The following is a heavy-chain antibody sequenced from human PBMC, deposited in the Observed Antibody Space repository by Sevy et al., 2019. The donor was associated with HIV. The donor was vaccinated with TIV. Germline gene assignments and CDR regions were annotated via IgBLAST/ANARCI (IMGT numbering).Heavy chain of an antibody. Sequence: GWSLRLSCAASGFTFSSYWMSWVRQAPGKGLEWVATMKEDGSERNYVDSVKGRFNISRDNAKNSLYLQMNSLRAEDTAVYYCVREGVGGYSYSLDCWGQGTLVTVSS. J-gene: IGHJ4*02. V-gene: IGHV3-7*01. CDR3: VREGVGGYSYSLDC. CDR1: GFTFSSYW. CDR2: MKEDGSER. D-gene: IGHD5-18*01.